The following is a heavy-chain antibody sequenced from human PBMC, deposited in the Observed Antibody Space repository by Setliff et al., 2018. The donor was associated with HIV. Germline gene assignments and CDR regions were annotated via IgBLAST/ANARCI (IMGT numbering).Heavy chain of an antibody. CDR2: INYSGNT. J-gene: IGHJ2*01. Sequence: SETLSLTCTVSGGSISSDSYYWGWSRQPPGKGLEWIASINYSGNTYHNPSLKTRVTISVDTSKSQFSLKLNSVTAADTAVYYCARDGLTVPYCGGDCYDWYFDLWGRGTLVTVSS. CDR3: ARDGLTVPYCGGDCYDWYFDL. CDR1: GGSISSDSYY. V-gene: IGHV4-39*07. D-gene: IGHD2-21*02.